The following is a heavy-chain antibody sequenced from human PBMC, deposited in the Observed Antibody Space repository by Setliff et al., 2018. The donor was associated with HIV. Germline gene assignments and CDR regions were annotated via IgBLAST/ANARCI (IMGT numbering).Heavy chain of an antibody. Sequence: GESLKISCAASGFTFSSNTMNWVRQAPGKGLEWVSYISSSSSTIYYADSVKGRFTISRDNAKNSLYLQMNSLRDDDTAVYYYSGSYQAMDYWGQGTLVTVSS. CDR2: ISSSSSTI. J-gene: IGHJ4*02. CDR3: SGSYQAMDY. CDR1: GFTFSSNT. D-gene: IGHD1-26*01. V-gene: IGHV3-48*02.